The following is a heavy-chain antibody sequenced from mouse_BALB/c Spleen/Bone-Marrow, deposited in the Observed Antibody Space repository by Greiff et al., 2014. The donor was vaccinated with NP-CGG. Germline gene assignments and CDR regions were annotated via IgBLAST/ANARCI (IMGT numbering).Heavy chain of an antibody. CDR2: ISSGGGNT. D-gene: IGHD2-2*01. CDR1: GFAFSTYD. Sequence: DVHLVESGGGLVKPGGPLKLSCAASGFAFSTYDMSWVRQTPEKRLEWVAYISSGGGNTYYPDTVKGRFTISRDNAKNTLSPQMSSLKSEDTAIFFCGRHSRGYDGFANWGQGTLVTVSA. J-gene: IGHJ3*01. V-gene: IGHV5-12-1*01. CDR3: GRHSRGYDGFAN.